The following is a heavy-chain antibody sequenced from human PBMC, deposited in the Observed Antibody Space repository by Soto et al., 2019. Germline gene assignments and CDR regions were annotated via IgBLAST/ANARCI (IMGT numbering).Heavy chain of an antibody. CDR2: IYYSGST. CDR3: AREYCSGGSCYNNWFDP. Sequence: SETLSLTCTVAGGSISSYYWSWIRQPPGKGLEWIGYIYYSGSTNYNPSLKSRVTISVDTSKNQFSLKLSSVTAADTAVYYCAREYCSGGSCYNNWFDPWGQGTLVTVSS. D-gene: IGHD2-15*01. J-gene: IGHJ5*02. V-gene: IGHV4-59*01. CDR1: GGSISSYY.